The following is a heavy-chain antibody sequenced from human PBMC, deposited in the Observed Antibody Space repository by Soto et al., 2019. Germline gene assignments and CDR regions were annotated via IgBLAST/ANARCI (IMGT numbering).Heavy chain of an antibody. CDR3: ARGDRYSYVPFDY. V-gene: IGHV1-3*01. J-gene: IGHJ4*02. Sequence: ASVKVSCKASGDTFSFYTINWVRQAPGQRLEWMGWINAGNGNTKYSQKFQGRVTITRDTSASTAYMELSSLGSEDTAVYYCARGDRYSYVPFDYWGQGTLVTVSS. CDR1: GDTFSFYT. CDR2: INAGNGNT. D-gene: IGHD5-18*01.